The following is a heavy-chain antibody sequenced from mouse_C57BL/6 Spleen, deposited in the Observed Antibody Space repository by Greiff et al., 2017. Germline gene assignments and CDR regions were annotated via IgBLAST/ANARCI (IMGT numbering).Heavy chain of an antibody. CDR1: GYTFTSYW. CDR2: IYPSDSET. D-gene: IGHD2-4*01. J-gene: IGHJ2*01. CDR3: ARSDDYDAVYYFDY. Sequence: QVQLQQPGAELVRPGSSVKLSCKASGYTFTSYWMDWVKQRPGQGLEWIGNIYPSDSETHYNQKFKDKATLTVDKSSSTAYMQLSSLTSEDSAVYYCARSDDYDAVYYFDYWGQGTTLTVSS. V-gene: IGHV1-61*01.